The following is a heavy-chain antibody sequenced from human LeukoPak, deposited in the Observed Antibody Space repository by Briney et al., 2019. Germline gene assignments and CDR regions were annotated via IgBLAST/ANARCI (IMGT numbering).Heavy chain of an antibody. CDR3: ARYYYDSSGYPDDY. D-gene: IGHD3-22*01. CDR2: ISSSSSTI. Sequence: GGSLRLSCAASGFTFSSYSMNWVRQAPGKGLEWVSYISSSSSTIYYADSVKGRFTIFRDNAKNSLYLQMNSLRAEDTAVYYCARYYYDSSGYPDDYWGQGTLVTVSS. CDR1: GFTFSSYS. V-gene: IGHV3-48*01. J-gene: IGHJ4*02.